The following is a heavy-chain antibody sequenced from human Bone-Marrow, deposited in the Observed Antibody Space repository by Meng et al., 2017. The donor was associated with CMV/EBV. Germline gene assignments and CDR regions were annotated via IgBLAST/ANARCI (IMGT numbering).Heavy chain of an antibody. CDR3: AKDIFGSSRYYYYGMDV. V-gene: IGHV3-11*01. Sequence: GESLKISCAASGFTFSDYYMSWIRQAPGKGLEWVSYISSSGSTIYYADSVKGRFTISRDNAKNSLYLQMNSLRAEDTAVYYCAKDIFGSSRYYYYGMDVWGQGTTVTVSS. CDR2: ISSSGSTI. J-gene: IGHJ6*02. D-gene: IGHD6-6*01. CDR1: GFTFSDYY.